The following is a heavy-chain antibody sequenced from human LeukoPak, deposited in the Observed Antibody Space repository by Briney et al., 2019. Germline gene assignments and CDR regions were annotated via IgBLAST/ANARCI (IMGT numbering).Heavy chain of an antibody. CDR2: ISSSGSTI. D-gene: IGHD3-9*01. V-gene: IGHV3-11*04. CDR3: ARDQGLRYFDWLEHDAFDI. J-gene: IGHJ3*02. Sequence: PGGSLRLSCAASGFTVSSNYMSWVRQAPGKGLEWVSCISSSGSTIYYADSVKGRFTISRDNAKNSLYLQMNSLRAEDTAVYYCARDQGLRYFDWLEHDAFDIWGQGTMVTVSS. CDR1: GFTVSSNY.